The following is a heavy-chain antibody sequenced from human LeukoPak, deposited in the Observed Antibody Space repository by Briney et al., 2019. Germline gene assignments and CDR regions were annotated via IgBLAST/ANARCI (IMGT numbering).Heavy chain of an antibody. CDR1: GFTFSSYA. D-gene: IGHD2-15*01. J-gene: IGHJ2*01. V-gene: IGHV3-23*01. CDR2: ISGSGGST. Sequence: PGGSLRLSCAASGFTFSSYAMSWVRQAPGKGLEWVSAISGSGGSTYYADSVKGRFTISRDNSKNTLYLQMNSLRVEDTAVYYCAREREYCSGGSCYPNWYFDLWGRGTLVTVSS. CDR3: AREREYCSGGSCYPNWYFDL.